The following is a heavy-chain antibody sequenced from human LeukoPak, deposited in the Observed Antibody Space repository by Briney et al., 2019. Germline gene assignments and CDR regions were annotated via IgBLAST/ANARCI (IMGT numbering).Heavy chain of an antibody. CDR3: ARGEGIAARLIDY. V-gene: IGHV4-39*07. CDR1: GGSVSRSPYY. CDR2: INHSGST. Sequence: SETLSLTCTVSGGSVSRSPYYWGWIRQPPGKGLEWIGEINHSGSTNYNPSLKSRVTISVDTSKNQFSLKLSSVTAADTAVYYCARGEGIAARLIDYWGQGTLVTVSS. J-gene: IGHJ4*02. D-gene: IGHD6-6*01.